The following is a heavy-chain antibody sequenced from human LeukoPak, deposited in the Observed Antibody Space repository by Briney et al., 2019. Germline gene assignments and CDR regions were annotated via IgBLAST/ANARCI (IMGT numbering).Heavy chain of an antibody. CDR1: GYTFTSYA. V-gene: IGHV1-3*01. CDR2: INAGNGNT. CDR3: ARSRYGSGSYYNYFDY. Sequence: ASVKDSCKASGYTFTSYAMHWVRQAPGQRLEWMGWINAGNGNTKYSQKFQGRVTITRDTSASTAYMELSSLRSEDTAVYYCARSRYGSGSYYNYFDYWGQGTLVTVSS. D-gene: IGHD3-10*01. J-gene: IGHJ4*02.